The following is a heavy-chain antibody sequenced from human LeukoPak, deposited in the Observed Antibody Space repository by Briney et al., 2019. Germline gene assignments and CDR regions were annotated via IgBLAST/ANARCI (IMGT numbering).Heavy chain of an antibody. D-gene: IGHD2-2*01. V-gene: IGHV3-23*01. CDR1: GFTFSNYA. J-gene: IGHJ5*02. CDR3: AKETYCSSPTCPRA. Sequence: PGGSLRLSCAASGFTFSNYAMNWVRQAPGKGLEWVWTISAGANSAYYTDAVKRRFTISSATSKKSLYLQLNINRPEDTAKSCYAKETYCSSPTCPRAWGQGTLVSVSS. CDR2: ISAGANSA.